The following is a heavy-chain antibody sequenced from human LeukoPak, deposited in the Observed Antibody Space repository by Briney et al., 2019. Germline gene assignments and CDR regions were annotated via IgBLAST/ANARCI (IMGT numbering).Heavy chain of an antibody. CDR1: GGSVSSGSYY. V-gene: IGHV4-61*01. D-gene: IGHD6-19*01. CDR2: IYYSGST. J-gene: IGHJ4*02. CDR3: ARDRGQWLVPFDY. Sequence: TSETLSLTCTVSGGSVSSGSYYWSWIRQPPGKGLEWIGYIYYSGSTNYNPSLKSRVTISVDTSKNQFSLKLSSVTAADTVVYYCARDRGQWLVPFDYWGQGTLVTVSS.